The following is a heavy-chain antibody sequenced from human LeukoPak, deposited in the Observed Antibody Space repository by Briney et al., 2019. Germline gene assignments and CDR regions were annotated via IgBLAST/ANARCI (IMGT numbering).Heavy chain of an antibody. CDR1: GFTFSNYN. CDR3: ARDGGSSWVSPMDV. D-gene: IGHD6-13*01. J-gene: IGHJ6*04. CDR2: ITSDGRYK. V-gene: IGHV3-21*01. Sequence: GGSLRLSCAASGFTFSNYNMNWVRQAPGKSLEWVSSITSDGRYKYYVDSVRGRFTISRDNAKNSLYLQMNSLRGEDTAVYYCARDGGSSWVSPMDVWGKGTTVTVSS.